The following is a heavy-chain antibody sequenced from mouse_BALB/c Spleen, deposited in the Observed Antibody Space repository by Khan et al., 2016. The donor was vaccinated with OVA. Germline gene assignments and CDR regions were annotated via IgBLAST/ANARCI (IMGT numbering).Heavy chain of an antibody. Sequence: EVQLQESGPGLVKPSQSLSLTCTVTDYSITSDYAWNWIRQFPGNKLECMGYIHYSGNTRYNQYLKSRISFTRDTSTNQSFLQLNSVTTEDTATYYCKCKDYDDYDPFPYWGQGTLVTVSA. V-gene: IGHV3-2*02. J-gene: IGHJ3*01. D-gene: IGHD2-4*01. CDR1: DYSITSDYA. CDR2: IHYSGNT. CDR3: KCKDYDDYDPFPY.